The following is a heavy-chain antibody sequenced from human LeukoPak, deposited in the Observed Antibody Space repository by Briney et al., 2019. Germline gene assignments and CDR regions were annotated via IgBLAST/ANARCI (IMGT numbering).Heavy chain of an antibody. CDR3: ARETTWVRGVINPLDY. J-gene: IGHJ4*02. V-gene: IGHV6-1*01. D-gene: IGHD3-10*01. Sequence: SQTLSLTCAVSGDXVSSNSTAWNWIRQSPSRGLEWLGRTYYRSNWINDYAVSVKSRMTINPDTSRDQFSLQLNSVTPEDTAVYYCARETTWVRGVINPLDYWGQGTLVTVSS. CDR1: GDXVSSNSTA. CDR2: TYYRSNWIN.